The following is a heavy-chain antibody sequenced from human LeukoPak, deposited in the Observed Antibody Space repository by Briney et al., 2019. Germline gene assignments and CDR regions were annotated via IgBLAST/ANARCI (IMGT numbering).Heavy chain of an antibody. CDR1: GFTFSSYS. Sequence: GGSLRLSCAASGFTFSSYSMNWVRQAPGKGLEWVSYIYYADSVKGRFTISRDNDKNSLYLQMNSLRAEDTAVYYCARAGCSSTSCYLGYWGQGTLVTVSS. J-gene: IGHJ4*02. CDR2: I. D-gene: IGHD2-2*01. V-gene: IGHV3-48*01. CDR3: ARAGCSSTSCYLGY.